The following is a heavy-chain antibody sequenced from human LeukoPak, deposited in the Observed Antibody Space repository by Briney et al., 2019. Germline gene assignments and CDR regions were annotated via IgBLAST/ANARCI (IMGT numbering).Heavy chain of an antibody. D-gene: IGHD3-22*01. Sequence: SETLSLTCTVSGGSISSYYWSWIRQPPGKGLEWIGYIYTSGSTNYNPSLKSRVTISVDTSKNQFSLKLSSVTAADTAVYYCARLFYYQGLPFDPWGQGTLVTVTS. CDR3: ARLFYYQGLPFDP. CDR2: IYTSGST. J-gene: IGHJ5*02. V-gene: IGHV4-4*09. CDR1: GGSISSYY.